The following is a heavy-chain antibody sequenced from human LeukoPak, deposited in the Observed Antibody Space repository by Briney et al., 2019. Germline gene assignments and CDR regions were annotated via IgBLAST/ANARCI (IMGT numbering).Heavy chain of an antibody. CDR2: ISYDGSNK. Sequence: GRSLRLSCAASGFTFSSYAMHWVRQAPGKGLEWVAVISYDGSNKYYADSVKGRFTISRDNSKNTLYLQMNSLRAEDTAAYYCARDQGMITFGGVIEAYYYYYYMDVWGKGTTVTVSS. V-gene: IGHV3-30*04. J-gene: IGHJ6*03. CDR1: GFTFSSYA. CDR3: ARDQGMITFGGVIEAYYYYYYMDV. D-gene: IGHD3-16*02.